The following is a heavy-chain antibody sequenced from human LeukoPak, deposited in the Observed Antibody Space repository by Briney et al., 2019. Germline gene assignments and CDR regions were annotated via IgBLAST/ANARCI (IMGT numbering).Heavy chain of an antibody. CDR2: INPNSGGT. D-gene: IGHD4-11*01. Sequence: ASVKVSCKTYGYTFTGYYMHWVRQAPGHGLEWMGWINPNSGGTNYAQKFQGRVTMTSDTSISTAYTELSSLRSDDTAVYYCARATGGGNYNNRAFDIWGQGTMVTVSS. V-gene: IGHV1-2*02. CDR1: GYTFTGYY. J-gene: IGHJ3*02. CDR3: ARATGGGNYNNRAFDI.